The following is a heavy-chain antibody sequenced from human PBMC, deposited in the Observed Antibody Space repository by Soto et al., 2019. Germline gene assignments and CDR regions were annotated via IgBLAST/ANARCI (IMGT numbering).Heavy chain of an antibody. CDR3: AKVLYSSSSGDAFDI. D-gene: IGHD6-6*01. Sequence: GGSLRLSCAASGFTFSSYGMHWVRQAPGKGLEWVAVISYDGSNKYYADSVKGRFTISRDNSKNTLYLQMNSLRAEDTAVYYCAKVLYSSSSGDAFDIWGQGTMVTVSS. J-gene: IGHJ3*02. V-gene: IGHV3-30*18. CDR2: ISYDGSNK. CDR1: GFTFSSYG.